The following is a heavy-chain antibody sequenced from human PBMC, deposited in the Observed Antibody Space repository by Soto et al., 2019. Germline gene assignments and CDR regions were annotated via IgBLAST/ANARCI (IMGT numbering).Heavy chain of an antibody. CDR3: ARGPSSLTRFDY. CDR1: GFTFSSYA. Sequence: GGSLRLSCAASGFTFSSYAMHWVCQAPGKGLEWVAVISYDGSNKYYVDSVKGRFTISRDNSKNTLYLQMNSLRAKDTAIYYCARGPSSLTRFDYWGQGTLVTVSS. CDR2: ISYDGSNK. J-gene: IGHJ4*02. D-gene: IGHD2-2*01. V-gene: IGHV3-30-3*01.